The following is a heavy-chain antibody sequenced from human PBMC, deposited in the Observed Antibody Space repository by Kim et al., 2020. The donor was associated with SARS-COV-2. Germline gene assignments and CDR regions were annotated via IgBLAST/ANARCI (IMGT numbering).Heavy chain of an antibody. Sequence: TNYAQKLQGRVTMTTDTSTSTAYMELRSLRSDDTAVYYCARGTLRGNSNYWGQGTLVTVSS. J-gene: IGHJ4*02. D-gene: IGHD2-21*02. CDR2: T. V-gene: IGHV1-18*01. CDR3: ARGTLRGNSNY.